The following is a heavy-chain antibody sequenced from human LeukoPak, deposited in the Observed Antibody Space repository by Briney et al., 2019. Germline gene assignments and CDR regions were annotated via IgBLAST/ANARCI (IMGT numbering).Heavy chain of an antibody. Sequence: ASVKVSCKASGYTFTAYYIHWVRQAPGQGLEYMGWMNPGSGGTNYAQKFRGRVTLTRDTSISTAYMELSRLTSDDTAVYYCARDAIVRDYSNSDYWGQGTLVTVSS. V-gene: IGHV1-2*02. D-gene: IGHD4-11*01. J-gene: IGHJ4*02. CDR3: ARDAIVRDYSNSDY. CDR1: GYTFTAYY. CDR2: MNPGSGGT.